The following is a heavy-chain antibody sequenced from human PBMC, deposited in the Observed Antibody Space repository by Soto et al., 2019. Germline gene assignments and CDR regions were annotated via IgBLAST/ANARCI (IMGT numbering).Heavy chain of an antibody. V-gene: IGHV1-69*01. CDR2: IIPIFGTA. CDR1: GGTFSSYA. D-gene: IGHD3-10*01. Sequence: QVQLVQSGAEVKKPGSSVKVSCKASGGTFSSYAISWVRQAPEQGLEWMGGIIPIFGTANYAQKFQGRVTITADESTSTAYMELSSLRSEDTAVYYCARGPLRTYYYGSGSYYYFDYWGQGTLVTVSS. CDR3: ARGPLRTYYYGSGSYYYFDY. J-gene: IGHJ4*02.